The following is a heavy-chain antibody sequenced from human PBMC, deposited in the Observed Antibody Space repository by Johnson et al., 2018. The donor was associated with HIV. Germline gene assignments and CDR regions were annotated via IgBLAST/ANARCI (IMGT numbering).Heavy chain of an antibody. CDR1: GFTFDDYG. CDR3: AREGIAARPGAFDI. CDR2: INWNVGST. J-gene: IGHJ3*02. D-gene: IGHD6-6*01. Sequence: EVQLVESGGGLVQPGGSLRLSCAASGFTFDDYGMSWVRQAPGKGLELVSGINWNVGSTGYADSVKGRFTISRDNAKNSLYLQMNSLRAEDTALYYCAREGIAARPGAFDIWGQGTMVTVSS. V-gene: IGHV3-20*04.